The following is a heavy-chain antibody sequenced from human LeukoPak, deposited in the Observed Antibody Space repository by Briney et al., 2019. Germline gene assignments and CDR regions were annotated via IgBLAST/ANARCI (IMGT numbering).Heavy chain of an antibody. J-gene: IGHJ4*02. CDR3: ARPQGIFWSGYSH. CDR1: GGSFSGYY. D-gene: IGHD3-3*01. Sequence: SETLSLTCAVYGGSFSGYYWSWIRQPPGKGLEWIGEINHSGSTNYNPSLKSRVTISVDTSKNQFSLKLSSVTAADTAVYYCARPQGIFWSGYSHWGQGTLVTVSS. CDR2: INHSGST. V-gene: IGHV4-34*01.